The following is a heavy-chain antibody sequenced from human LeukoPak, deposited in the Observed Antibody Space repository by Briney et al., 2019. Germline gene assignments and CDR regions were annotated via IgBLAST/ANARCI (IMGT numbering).Heavy chain of an antibody. Sequence: SETLSLTCAVYGASFSGHYWTYIRQPPGKGLEWIGESTHSGSTNYNPSLKSRVTISVDTSKNQFSLKLTSVTAAGTAVYYCARGRTGAAALDFWGPGTLVTVSS. V-gene: IGHV4-34*01. CDR2: STHSGST. CDR1: GASFSGHY. D-gene: IGHD6-13*01. J-gene: IGHJ4*02. CDR3: ARGRTGAAALDF.